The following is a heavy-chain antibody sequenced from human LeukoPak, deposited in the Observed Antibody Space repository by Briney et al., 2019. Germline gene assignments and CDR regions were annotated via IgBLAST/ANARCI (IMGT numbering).Heavy chain of an antibody. CDR2: ISYDGSHE. D-gene: IGHD6-19*01. CDR3: SKSAVAGTHYYYYDMDV. J-gene: IGHJ6*02. CDR1: GFNFGSYG. V-gene: IGHV3-30*18. Sequence: QPGRSLRLSCAASGFNFGSYGMHWVRQAPGKGLEWVAVISYDGSHEYYADCVKGRFTISRDSSRNTLYLQMDSLRPEDTAMYYCSKSAVAGTHYYYYDMDVWGQGTTVTVSS.